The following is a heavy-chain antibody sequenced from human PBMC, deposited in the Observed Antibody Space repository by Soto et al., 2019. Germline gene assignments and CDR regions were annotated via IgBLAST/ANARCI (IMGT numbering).Heavy chain of an antibody. Sequence: PSETQSLTCTVSGDSISSGGYYWSWIRQHQGKGLEWIGYIYYSGSTYYNPSLKSRVTISVDTSKNQFSLKLSSVTAADTAVYYCARNSLDNWFDPWGQGTLVTVSS. D-gene: IGHD6-13*01. CDR1: GDSISSGGYY. J-gene: IGHJ5*02. CDR2: IYYSGST. CDR3: ARNSLDNWFDP. V-gene: IGHV4-31*03.